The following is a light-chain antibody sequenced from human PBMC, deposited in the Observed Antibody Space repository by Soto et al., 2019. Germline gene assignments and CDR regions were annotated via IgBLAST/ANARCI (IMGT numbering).Light chain of an antibody. CDR1: SIDLGAYNY. Sequence: QSALTQPASVSGSPGQSITISCSGISIDLGAYNYVSWYQQHPGKAPKLMIYDVRNRPSGVSNRFSGSKSGNTASLTISGLQAEDEADYYCSSYTSSDTYVFGPGTKVTV. CDR2: DVR. CDR3: SSYTSSDTYV. V-gene: IGLV2-14*01. J-gene: IGLJ1*01.